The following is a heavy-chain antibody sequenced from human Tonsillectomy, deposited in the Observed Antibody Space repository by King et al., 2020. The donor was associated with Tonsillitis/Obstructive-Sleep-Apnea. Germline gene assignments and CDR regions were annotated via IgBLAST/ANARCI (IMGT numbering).Heavy chain of an antibody. V-gene: IGHV3-30*18. CDR3: AKESGRYSSSWYYFDY. CDR1: GFTFSSYG. D-gene: IGHD6-13*01. Sequence: VQLVESGGGVVQPGRSLRLSCAASGFTFSSYGMHWVRQAPGKGLEWVAVISYDGSNKYYADSVKGRFTISRDNSKNTLYLQMNSLRAEDTAVYYCAKESGRYSSSWYYFDYWGQGNLVTVSS. CDR2: ISYDGSNK. J-gene: IGHJ4*02.